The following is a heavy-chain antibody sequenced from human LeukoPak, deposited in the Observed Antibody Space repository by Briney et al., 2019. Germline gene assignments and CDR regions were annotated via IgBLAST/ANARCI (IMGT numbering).Heavy chain of an antibody. CDR2: IKSKTDGATT. D-gene: IGHD2-8*01. J-gene: IGHJ6*03. V-gene: IGHV3-15*01. CDR1: GFTVSSSY. Sequence: PGGSLRLSCAASGFTVSSSYMSWVRQAPGKGLEWVGRIKSKTDGATTDYAAPVKGRFTISRDDSKNTLYLQMNSLKTEDTAVYYCTTYTGCTNGVCPPIYYYYMDVWGKGTTVTVSS. CDR3: TTYTGCTNGVCPPIYYYYMDV.